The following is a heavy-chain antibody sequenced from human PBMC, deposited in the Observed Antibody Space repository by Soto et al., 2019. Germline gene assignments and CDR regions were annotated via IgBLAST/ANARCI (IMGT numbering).Heavy chain of an antibody. J-gene: IGHJ4*02. Sequence: SETLSLTCAVYGGSFSGYYWSWIRQPPGKGLEWIGEINHSGSTNYNPSLKSRVTISVDTSKNQFSLKLSSVTAADTAVYYCARGGYCSSTSCHGDYWGQGTPVTVSS. CDR3: ARGGYCSSTSCHGDY. V-gene: IGHV4-34*01. D-gene: IGHD2-2*01. CDR1: GGSFSGYY. CDR2: INHSGST.